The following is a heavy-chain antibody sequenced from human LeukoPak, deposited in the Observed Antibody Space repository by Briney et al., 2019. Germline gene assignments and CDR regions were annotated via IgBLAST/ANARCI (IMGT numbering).Heavy chain of an antibody. D-gene: IGHD2-21*02. CDR1: GYTFTSYY. V-gene: IGHV1-46*01. Sequence: ASVKVSCKASGYTFTSYYMHWVRQAPGQGLEWMGIINPSGGSTNYAQKFQGRVTITTDESTSTAYMELSSLRSEDTAVYYCARGRVVVTADYYFDYWGQGTLVTVSS. CDR3: ARGRVVVTADYYFDY. CDR2: INPSGGST. J-gene: IGHJ4*02.